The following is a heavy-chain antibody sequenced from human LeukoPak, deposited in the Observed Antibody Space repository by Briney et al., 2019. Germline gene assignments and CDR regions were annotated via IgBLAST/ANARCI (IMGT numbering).Heavy chain of an antibody. D-gene: IGHD5-12*01. CDR2: INPNSGGT. J-gene: IGHJ4*02. Sequence: GASVKVSCKASGYTVTGYYMHWVRQAPGQGLEGMGWINPNSGGTNYAQKFQGRVTMTRDTSISTAYMELSRLRSDDTAVYYCARESVATAFDYWGQGTLVTVSS. CDR1: GYTVTGYY. CDR3: ARESVATAFDY. V-gene: IGHV1-2*02.